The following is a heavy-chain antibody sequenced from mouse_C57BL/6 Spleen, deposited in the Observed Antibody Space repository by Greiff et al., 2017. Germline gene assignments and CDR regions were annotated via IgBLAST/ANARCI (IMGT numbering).Heavy chain of an antibody. J-gene: IGHJ4*01. CDR2: INPSSGYT. D-gene: IGHD3-2*02. CDR3: ARSGSSGYADYYAMDY. Sequence: VQLQQSGAELVKPGASVKISCKASGYAFSSYWMNWVKQRPGQGLEWIGYINPSSGYTKYNQKFKDKATLTADKSSSTAYMQLSSLTYEDSAVYYCARSGSSGYADYYAMDYWGQGTSVTVSS. CDR1: GYAFSSYW. V-gene: IGHV1-7*01.